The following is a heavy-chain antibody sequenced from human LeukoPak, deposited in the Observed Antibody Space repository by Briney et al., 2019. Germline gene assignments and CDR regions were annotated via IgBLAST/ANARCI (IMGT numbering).Heavy chain of an antibody. CDR3: ARDYGKPGKKTYYYEHGILGYGMDV. Sequence: PGGSLRLPCAASGFTFSSYGMHWVRQAPGKGLEWVAVIPYDGGNKFYADSVKGRFTISRDNSKNTLYLQMNSLRAEDTAVYYCARDYGKPGKKTYYYEHGILGYGMDVWGQGTTVTVSS. V-gene: IGHV3-30*03. CDR2: IPYDGGNK. CDR1: GFTFSSYG. D-gene: IGHD3-22*01. J-gene: IGHJ6*02.